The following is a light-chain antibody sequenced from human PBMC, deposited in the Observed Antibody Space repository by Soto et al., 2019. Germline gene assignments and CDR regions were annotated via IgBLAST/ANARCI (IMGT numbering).Light chain of an antibody. J-gene: IGKJ1*01. CDR1: QSISSW. CDR3: QQYNTYWT. CDR2: KAS. V-gene: IGKV1-5*03. Sequence: DIQMIQSPSSLSASVGDRVTITCRASQSISSWLAWYQQKPGKAPKLLIYKASSLESGVPSRFSGSGSGTEFTLTLSSLQPDDFATDYCQQYNTYWTFGQGTKVDIK.